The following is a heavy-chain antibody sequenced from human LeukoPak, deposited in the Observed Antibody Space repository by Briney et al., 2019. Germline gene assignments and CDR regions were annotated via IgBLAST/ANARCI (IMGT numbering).Heavy chain of an antibody. J-gene: IGHJ4*02. V-gene: IGHV3-43*02. CDR2: ISGDGATP. CDR1: GFTFDDYP. Sequence: GGSLRLSCAASGFTFDDYPMHWVRQGPGKGLEWLSLISGDGATPYYADSVKGRFTISRDNIKNSLYLQMNSLRTGDTALYYCAKDYYWGQGTLVTVSS. CDR3: AKDYY.